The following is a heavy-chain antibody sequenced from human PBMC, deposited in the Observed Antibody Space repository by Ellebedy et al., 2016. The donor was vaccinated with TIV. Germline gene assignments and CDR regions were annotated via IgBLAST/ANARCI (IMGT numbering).Heavy chain of an antibody. CDR1: GYTFSSYD. CDR2: MNPDTGNT. D-gene: IGHD6-13*01. CDR3: ARGRREYSRPTGLSDAFDV. J-gene: IGHJ3*01. V-gene: IGHV1-8*01. Sequence: AASVKVSCKASGYTFSSYDMYWVRQATGQGLEGMGWMNPDTGNTGHAQKFQGRVTMTRDTSISTAYMQLSSLRSDDAAVYYCARGRREYSRPTGLSDAFDVWGQGTMVAVSS.